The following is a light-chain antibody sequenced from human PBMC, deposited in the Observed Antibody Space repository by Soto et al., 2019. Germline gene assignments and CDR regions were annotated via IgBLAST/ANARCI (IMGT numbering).Light chain of an antibody. CDR3: SSYPGSTTHV. CDR1: SSDVGGYNF. V-gene: IGLV2-14*03. J-gene: IGLJ1*01. Sequence: QSVLTQPASVSGSPGQSITISCTGTSSDVGGYNFVSWYQHHPGKAPKLMIYDVRNRPSGVSNRFSGSKSGNTASLTLSVLQAEDEADYYCSSYPGSTTHVFGTGTKLTVL. CDR2: DVR.